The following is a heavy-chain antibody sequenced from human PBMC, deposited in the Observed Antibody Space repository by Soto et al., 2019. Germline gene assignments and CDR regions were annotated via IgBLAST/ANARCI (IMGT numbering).Heavy chain of an antibody. Sequence: GESLKISCEGSGYSFSSHWIAWVRQMPGKGLEWLAIIYPGDSDTRYSPSFQGQVTISADKSINTASLQWSRLKASDTAMYHCARLRADCSGASCESYYFDDWGQGTLVTVSS. CDR3: ARLRADCSGASCESYYFDD. CDR2: IYPGDSDT. CDR1: GYSFSSHW. D-gene: IGHD2-15*01. J-gene: IGHJ4*02. V-gene: IGHV5-51*01.